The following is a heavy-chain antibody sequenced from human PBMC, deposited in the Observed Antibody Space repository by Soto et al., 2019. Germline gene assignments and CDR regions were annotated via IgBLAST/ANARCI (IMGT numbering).Heavy chain of an antibody. Sequence: SETLSLTCAVSGTSFGTYYWSWLRQPPGKGLEWIGYIFYSGHLKYNPSLKSRLTISVDPPKNQISLRLTSVTAADTAVYYCAREGGGYRFDYWGQGALVPVSS. V-gene: IGHV4-59*01. CDR1: GTSFGTYY. CDR3: AREGGGYRFDY. D-gene: IGHD1-26*01. CDR2: IFYSGHL. J-gene: IGHJ4*02.